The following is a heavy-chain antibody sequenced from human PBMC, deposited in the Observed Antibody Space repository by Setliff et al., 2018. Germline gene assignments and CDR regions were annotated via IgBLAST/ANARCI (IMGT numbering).Heavy chain of an antibody. CDR3: VRSSVEATYGPTSESDEYFQI. CDR2: IIPFFGTA. D-gene: IGHD1-26*01. CDR1: GYTFTNYA. Sequence: SVKVSCKASGYTFTNYAISWVRQAPGQGLEWVGRIIPFFGTANSAQKFQGRVTITADESSGTVYMALSSLRYDDTAVYYCVRSSVEATYGPTSESDEYFQIWGQGTLVTVSS. J-gene: IGHJ1*01. V-gene: IGHV1-69*13.